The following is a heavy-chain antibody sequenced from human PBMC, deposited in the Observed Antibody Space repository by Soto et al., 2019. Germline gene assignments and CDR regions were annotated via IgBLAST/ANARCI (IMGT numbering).Heavy chain of an antibody. Sequence: SVKVSCKASGGTFSSYAISWVRQAPGQGLEWMGGIIPIFGTANYAQKFQGRVTITADESTSTAYMELSSLRSEDTVVYFCARVRYSSGWGYIDYWGQGTLVTVSS. V-gene: IGHV1-69*13. J-gene: IGHJ4*02. D-gene: IGHD6-19*01. CDR3: ARVRYSSGWGYIDY. CDR2: IIPIFGTA. CDR1: GGTFSSYA.